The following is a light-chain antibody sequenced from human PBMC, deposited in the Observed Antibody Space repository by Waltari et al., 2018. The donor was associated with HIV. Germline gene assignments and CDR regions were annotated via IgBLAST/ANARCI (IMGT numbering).Light chain of an antibody. Sequence: QSALTQPASVSESPGQSIPISCTGTSSHIGPYNYVSWFQHHPTSAPKLIIFDFSYRPSGVSNRFAGSKSGNTASLTISGLQAEDEADYYCSSYTTIYTWVFGGGTKLTVL. CDR1: SSHIGPYNY. J-gene: IGLJ3*02. CDR2: DFS. CDR3: SSYTTIYTWV. V-gene: IGLV2-14*01.